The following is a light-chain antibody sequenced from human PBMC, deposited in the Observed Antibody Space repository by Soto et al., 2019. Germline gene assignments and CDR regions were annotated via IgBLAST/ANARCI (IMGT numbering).Light chain of an antibody. J-gene: IGKJ4*01. CDR1: QGISTY. V-gene: IGKV1-27*01. CDR2: SAS. Sequence: DIQMTQSPSSLSASIGDRVTITCRASQGISTYLAWYQQRPGKVPKLLIFSASTLHAGVPSRISGSRSGTDFTLTNSSLQTEDIATDYCQNYYSVPLTFGGGTKVEIK. CDR3: QNYYSVPLT.